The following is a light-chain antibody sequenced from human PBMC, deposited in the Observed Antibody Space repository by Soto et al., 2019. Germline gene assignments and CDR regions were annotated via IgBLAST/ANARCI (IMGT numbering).Light chain of an antibody. CDR2: AAT. V-gene: IGKV1-6*01. J-gene: IGKJ4*01. Sequence: IPLTQSPSSLAASVGDRVTITCRASQGIRNDLGWYQLKPGKAPKLLIYAATTLQSGVLSRFSGSGSGTDFTLTISSLQPEDVATYYCLQDYNYTLTFGGGTKVDIK. CDR3: LQDYNYTLT. CDR1: QGIRND.